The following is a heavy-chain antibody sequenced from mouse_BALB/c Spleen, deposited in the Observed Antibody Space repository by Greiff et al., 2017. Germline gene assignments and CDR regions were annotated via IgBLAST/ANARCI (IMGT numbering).Heavy chain of an antibody. J-gene: IGHJ1*01. CDR3: ARSGNYSPYWYFDV. CDR2: ILPGSGST. D-gene: IGHD2-1*01. V-gene: IGHV1-9*01. Sequence: VQLVESGAELMKPGASVKISCKATGYTFSSYWIEWVKQRPGHGLEWIGEILPGSGSTNYNEKFKGKATFTADTSSNTAYMQLSSLTSEDSAVYYCARSGNYSPYWYFDVWGAGTTVTVSS. CDR1: GYTFSSYW.